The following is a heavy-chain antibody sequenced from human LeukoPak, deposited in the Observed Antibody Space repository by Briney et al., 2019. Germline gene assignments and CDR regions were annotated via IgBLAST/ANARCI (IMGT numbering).Heavy chain of an antibody. CDR2: ISSSSSTI. Sequence: GGSLRLSCAASGFTFSSYSMNWVRQAPGKGLEWVSYISSSSSTIYYADSVKGRFTISRDNAKNSLYLQMNSLRAEDTAVYHCAKTMGAIDHDYWGQGTLVIVSS. D-gene: IGHD1-26*01. CDR1: GFTFSSYS. V-gene: IGHV3-48*04. CDR3: AKTMGAIDHDY. J-gene: IGHJ4*02.